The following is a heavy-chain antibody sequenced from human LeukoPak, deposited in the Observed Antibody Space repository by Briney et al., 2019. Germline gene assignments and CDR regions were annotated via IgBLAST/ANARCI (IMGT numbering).Heavy chain of an antibody. J-gene: IGHJ6*03. CDR3: ARDSGLYDSSGYYLRRYYMDV. CDR1: GYTFTSYA. V-gene: IGHV7-4-1*02. D-gene: IGHD3-22*01. CDR2: INTNTGNP. Sequence: ASVKVSCKASGYTFTSYAMNWVRQAPGQGLEWMGWINTNTGNPTYAQGFTGRFVFSLDTSVSTAYLQISSLKAEDTAVYYCARDSGLYDSSGYYLRRYYMDVWGKGTTVTVSS.